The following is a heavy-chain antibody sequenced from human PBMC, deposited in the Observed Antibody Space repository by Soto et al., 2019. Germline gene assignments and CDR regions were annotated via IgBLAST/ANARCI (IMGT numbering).Heavy chain of an antibody. D-gene: IGHD1-26*01. CDR2: IYTSGTT. V-gene: IGHV4-4*07. CDR1: GGSIRSNY. CDR3: AREGASGFGMDV. Sequence: PSETLSLTCNVSGGSIRSNYWSWIRQPAGKALEWIGRIYTSGTTNYNPSLKSRATMLIDTPKNQFSLILSSVTAADTGVYYCAREGASGFGMDVWGQGTTVTVSS. J-gene: IGHJ6*02.